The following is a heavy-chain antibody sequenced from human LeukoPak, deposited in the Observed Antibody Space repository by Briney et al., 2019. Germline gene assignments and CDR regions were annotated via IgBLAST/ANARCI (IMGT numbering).Heavy chain of an antibody. CDR1: GYSISSGYF. CDR3: ASLEYSYPAPFIPDY. V-gene: IGHV4-38-2*02. J-gene: IGHJ4*02. CDR2: IYNSGST. D-gene: IGHD5-18*01. Sequence: SETLSLTCTVSGYSISSGYFWGWIRQPPGKGLEWIGTIYNSGSTYYNASLESRVTISVDTSKNQFSLKLSSVTAADTAVYYCASLEYSYPAPFIPDYWGQGTLVTVSS.